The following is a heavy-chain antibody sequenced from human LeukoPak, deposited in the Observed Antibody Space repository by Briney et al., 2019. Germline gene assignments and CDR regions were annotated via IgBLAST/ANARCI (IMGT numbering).Heavy chain of an antibody. D-gene: IGHD3-22*01. CDR1: AYTFTGYY. CDR2: INPNSGDT. J-gene: IGHJ4*02. CDR3: ARGYYDSSGYPFDY. Sequence: ASVKVSCKASAYTFTGYYIHWVRQAPGQGLEWMGWINPNSGDTNYAQKFQGRVTMTRDTSISTAYMELRSLRSDDTAVYYCARGYYDSSGYPFDYWGQGTLVTVSS. V-gene: IGHV1-2*02.